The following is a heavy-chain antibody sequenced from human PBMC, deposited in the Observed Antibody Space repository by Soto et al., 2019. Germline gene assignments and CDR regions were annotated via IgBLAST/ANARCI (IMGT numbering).Heavy chain of an antibody. J-gene: IGHJ6*02. CDR1: GYTFTGYY. V-gene: IGHV1-2*04. CDR2: INPNSGGT. D-gene: IGHD6-13*01. Sequence: ASVNVSCKSSGYTFTGYYIHWVRQAPGQGLEWMGWINPNSGGTNYAQKFQGWVTMTRDTSISTAYMELSRLRSDDTAVYYCAREEQYSSSWPAYGMDVWGQGTTVTVSS. CDR3: AREEQYSSSWPAYGMDV.